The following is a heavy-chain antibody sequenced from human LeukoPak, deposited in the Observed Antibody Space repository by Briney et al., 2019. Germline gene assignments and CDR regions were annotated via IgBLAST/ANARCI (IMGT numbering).Heavy chain of an antibody. CDR2: IYYSGSS. Sequence: SETLSLTCTVPGGSISSGGYYWSWIRQHPGKGLEWIGYIYYSGSSYYDPSLKRRVTISVDTSKNQFSLKLSSVTAADTAVYYCATATTVTTFGFDPWGQGTLVTVSS. J-gene: IGHJ5*02. V-gene: IGHV4-31*03. CDR1: GGSISSGGYY. CDR3: ATATTVTTFGFDP. D-gene: IGHD4-17*01.